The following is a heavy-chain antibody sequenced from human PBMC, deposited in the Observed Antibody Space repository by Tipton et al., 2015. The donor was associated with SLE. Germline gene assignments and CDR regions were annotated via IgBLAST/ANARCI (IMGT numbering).Heavy chain of an antibody. V-gene: IGHV4-4*07. Sequence: TLSLTCTVSCGSINTYYWAWVRQPAGKGLEWIGRIYTGGNTKYNPPLASRVSLSVDTSRGQFFLEVRSVTAADTAVYYCAVCSPSSCSYFDYWGQGRLVTVSS. J-gene: IGHJ4*02. CDR3: AVCSPSSCSYFDY. D-gene: IGHD2-2*01. CDR2: IYTGGNT. CDR1: CGSINTYY.